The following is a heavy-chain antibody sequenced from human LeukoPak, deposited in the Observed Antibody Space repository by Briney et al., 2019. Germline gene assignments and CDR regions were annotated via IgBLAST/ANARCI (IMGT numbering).Heavy chain of an antibody. CDR1: GYTFSDYY. J-gene: IGHJ1*01. V-gene: IGHV1-2*02. D-gene: IGHD2-8*02. CDR3: ARGIRVKTPGSVSRFSRH. Sequence: VASVKVSCRTSGYTFSDYYLQWGRQAPGQGVEWMAWINHYSGGTNFAPNFQGRVTMTRDSSISTTYMELTSLKSDDTAVYYCARGIRVKTPGSVSRFSRHWGQGTLVTVSS. CDR2: INHYSGGT.